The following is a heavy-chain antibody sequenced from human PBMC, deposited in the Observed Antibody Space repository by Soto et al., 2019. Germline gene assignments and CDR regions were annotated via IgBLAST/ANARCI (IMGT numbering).Heavy chain of an antibody. Sequence: EVQLVESGGGLVQPGGSLRLSCSASGFTFSSYWIHWVRQAPGKGLVWVSRINSDGSITNYADSVKGRFTISRDNAKNTLYLHMNSLRAEDTAVYYCARRVLVTPAWYFDLWGRGTLVTVSS. J-gene: IGHJ2*01. CDR1: GFTFSSYW. CDR2: INSDGSIT. V-gene: IGHV3-74*01. CDR3: ARRVLVTPAWYFDL. D-gene: IGHD3-22*01.